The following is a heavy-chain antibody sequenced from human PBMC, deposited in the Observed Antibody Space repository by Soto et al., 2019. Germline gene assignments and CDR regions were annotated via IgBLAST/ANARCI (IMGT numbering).Heavy chain of an antibody. CDR3: ARDSSAWPNYFDS. V-gene: IGHV3-23*01. D-gene: IGHD6-19*01. CDR2: FSGRSGDT. Sequence: EVQLLESGGGLVQPGGSLRLSCAASGFTINTHAMTWVRQAPGKGLEWVSAFSGRSGDTYYAASVKGRFTISGDNSKNTVILEMNNLRAEDTAVYCCARDSSAWPNYFDSRGQGIQGTVSS. J-gene: IGHJ4*02. CDR1: GFTINTHA.